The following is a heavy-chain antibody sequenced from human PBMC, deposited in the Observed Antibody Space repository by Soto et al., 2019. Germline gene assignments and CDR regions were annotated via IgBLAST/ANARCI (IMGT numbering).Heavy chain of an antibody. D-gene: IGHD3-10*01. CDR2: ISYDGSNK. Sequence: GGSLRLSCAASGFTFSSYDMHWVRQAPGKGLEWVAVISYDGSNKYYADSVKGRFTISRDNSKNTLYLQMNSLRAEDTAVYYCAKGLYYGSGSLNYGMDVWGQGTTVTVSS. CDR1: GFTFSSYD. V-gene: IGHV3-30*18. J-gene: IGHJ6*02. CDR3: AKGLYYGSGSLNYGMDV.